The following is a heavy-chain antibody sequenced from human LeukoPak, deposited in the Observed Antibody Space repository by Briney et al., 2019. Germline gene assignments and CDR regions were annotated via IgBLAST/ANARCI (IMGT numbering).Heavy chain of an antibody. CDR3: ARASDYGDHDY. CDR1: GGSICSYY. V-gene: IGHV4-4*07. J-gene: IGHJ4*02. D-gene: IGHD4-17*01. Sequence: PSETLSLTCTVSGGSICSYYWSWIRQPAGKGMEWIGRIYTSGSTNYSPSLKSRVTMSVDTSKNQFSLKLSSVTAADTAVYYCARASDYGDHDYWGQGTLVTVSS. CDR2: IYTSGST.